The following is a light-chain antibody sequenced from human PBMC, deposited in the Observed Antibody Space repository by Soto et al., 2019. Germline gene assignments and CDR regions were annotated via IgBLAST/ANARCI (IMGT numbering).Light chain of an antibody. J-gene: IGLJ2*01. CDR3: LLSYNAARV. V-gene: IGLV7-46*01. CDR2: DTS. CDR1: AGAVTSNHH. Sequence: QAVVTQEPSLTVSPGGTVTLTCGSSAGAVTSNHHPYWFQQKAGQAPRTLIYDTSNKHSWTPARFSGSLLGDKAALTLSGAQPEHEAQYYSLLSYNAARVFGGGTKLTVL.